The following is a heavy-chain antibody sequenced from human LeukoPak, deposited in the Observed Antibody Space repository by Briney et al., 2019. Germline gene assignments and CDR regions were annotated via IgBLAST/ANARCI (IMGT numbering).Heavy chain of an antibody. CDR2: INWNGGST. Sequence: GGSLRLSCAASGFTFDDYGMSWVRQAPGKGLEWVSGINWNGGSTGYADSVKGRFTISRDNAKNSLYLQMNSLRAEDTALYYCARESMAALHSSLLTYYYYMDVWGKGTTVTVSS. CDR3: ARESMAALHSSLLTYYYYMDV. J-gene: IGHJ6*03. V-gene: IGHV3-20*04. D-gene: IGHD6-6*01. CDR1: GFTFDDYG.